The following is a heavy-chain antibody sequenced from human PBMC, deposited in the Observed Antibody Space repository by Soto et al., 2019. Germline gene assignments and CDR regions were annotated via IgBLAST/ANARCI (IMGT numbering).Heavy chain of an antibody. CDR3: AKNSGWFNT. D-gene: IGHD3-10*01. CDR1: GFTFGTTD. CDR2: IDGSGGIT. J-gene: IGHJ5*02. V-gene: IGHV3-23*01. Sequence: PVGSLRLSCAASGFTFGTTDMSWVRQAPGEGLEWVSTIDGSGGITYYADSVKGRFTISRDNSRNTVYLQMNSLRGDDTALYYCAKNSGWFNTWGQGALVTVSS.